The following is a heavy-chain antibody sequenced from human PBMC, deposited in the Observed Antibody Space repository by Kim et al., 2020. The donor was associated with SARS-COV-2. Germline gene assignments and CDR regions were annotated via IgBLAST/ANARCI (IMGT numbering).Heavy chain of an antibody. Sequence: ASVKVSCKASGYTFTSYYMHWMPHAPGQGLEWMGIINPSGGSTSYAQKFQGRVTMTRGTSTSTVYMELSSLRSEDTAVYYCARSKAGIFGVAVGHYYYDMHARGHETTVTV. CDR2: INPSGGST. V-gene: IGHV1-46*01. CDR3: ARSKAGIFGVAVGHYYYDMHA. CDR1: GYTFTSYY. D-gene: IGHD3-3*01. J-gene: IGHJ6*02.